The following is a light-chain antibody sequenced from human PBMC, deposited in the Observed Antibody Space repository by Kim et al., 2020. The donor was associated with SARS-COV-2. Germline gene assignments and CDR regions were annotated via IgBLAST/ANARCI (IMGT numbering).Light chain of an antibody. CDR2: QDS. CDR1: KLGDKY. V-gene: IGLV3-1*01. CDR3: QAWDSSTAV. Sequence: SYELTQPPSVSVSPGQTASITCSGDKLGDKYACWYQQKPGQSPVLVIYQDSKQPSGIPERFSGSNSGNTATLTISGTQAMDEADYYCQAWDSSTAVFGGGNQLTVL. J-gene: IGLJ2*01.